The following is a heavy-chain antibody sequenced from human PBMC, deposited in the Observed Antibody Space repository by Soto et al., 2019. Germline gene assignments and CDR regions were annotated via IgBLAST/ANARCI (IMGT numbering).Heavy chain of an antibody. CDR3: ARHKTYYDILTGYYNPEYYYGMDV. Sequence: SGESLKISCKGSGYSFTSYWISWVRQMPGKGLEWMGRIDPSDSYTNYSPSFQGHVTISADKSISTAYLQWSSLKASDTAMYYCARHKTYYDILTGYYNPEYYYGMDVWGQGTTVTVSS. CDR2: IDPSDSYT. J-gene: IGHJ6*02. V-gene: IGHV5-10-1*01. D-gene: IGHD3-9*01. CDR1: GYSFTSYW.